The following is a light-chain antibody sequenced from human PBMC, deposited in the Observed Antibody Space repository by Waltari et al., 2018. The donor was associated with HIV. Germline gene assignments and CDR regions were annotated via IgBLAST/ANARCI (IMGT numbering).Light chain of an antibody. V-gene: IGKV1-39*01. CDR1: QRISTY. Sequence: DVQVTQSPPSLSASLGDSITLTCRTSQRISTYLNWYHQTSGRAPKVVIFAASTLQSGVSPRFSGAGSGTNFSLTIMDLQPDDFGTYFCQQTYRPPRSFGRGT. CDR3: QQTYRPPRS. CDR2: AAS. J-gene: IGKJ1*01.